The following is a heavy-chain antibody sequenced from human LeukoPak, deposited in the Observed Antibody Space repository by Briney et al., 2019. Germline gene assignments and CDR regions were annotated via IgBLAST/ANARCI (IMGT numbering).Heavy chain of an antibody. CDR1: GFTFMNYA. CDR3: AKARDRFGVDTIDS. Sequence: GESLRLSCAASGFTFMNYAMTWVRQAPGKGLDWVSSISDSGRNTYYADSVKGRFTISRDNSKNTVFLQMNSLRAEDTAVFYCAKARDRFGVDTIDSWGQGTLVTVSS. V-gene: IGHV3-23*01. D-gene: IGHD3-3*01. CDR2: ISDSGRNT. J-gene: IGHJ4*02.